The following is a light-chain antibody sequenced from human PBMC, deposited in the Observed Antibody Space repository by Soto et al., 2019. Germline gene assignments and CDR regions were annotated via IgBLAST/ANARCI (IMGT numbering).Light chain of an antibody. J-gene: IGKJ2*01. CDR1: QSISNW. CDR3: QPYSTSSHP. Sequence: DIQMTQSPSTLSASVGDRVTITCRASQSISNWLAWYQQKPGKAPKLLIYRASALESGVPSRFSGSGSGTEFTLTIRGLQPDDFATYYCQPYSTSSHPFGQRTKLEI. CDR2: RAS. V-gene: IGKV1-5*03.